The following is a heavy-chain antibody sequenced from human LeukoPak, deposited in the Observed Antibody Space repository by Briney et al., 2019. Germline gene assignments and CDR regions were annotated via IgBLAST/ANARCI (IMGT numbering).Heavy chain of an antibody. V-gene: IGHV3-20*04. J-gene: IGHJ4*02. CDR3: ARDGGIAAAGTSGIFDY. Sequence: GGSLRLSCAASGFTVSSNYMSWVRQAPGKGLEWVSGINWNGGSTGYADSVKGRFTISRDNAKNSLYLQMNSLRAEDTALYYCARDGGIAAAGTSGIFDYWGQGTLVTVSS. CDR2: INWNGGST. CDR1: GFTVSSNY. D-gene: IGHD6-13*01.